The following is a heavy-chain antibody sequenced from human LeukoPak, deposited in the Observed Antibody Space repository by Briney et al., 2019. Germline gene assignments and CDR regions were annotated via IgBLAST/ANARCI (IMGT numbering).Heavy chain of an antibody. D-gene: IGHD1-26*01. J-gene: IGHJ4*02. CDR3: ARDPVGATYFDY. CDR2: IYYSGST. CDR1: GGSISSGDYY. V-gene: IGHV4-30-4*01. Sequence: PSQTLSLTCTVSGGSISSGDYYWSWIRQPPGKGLEWIGYIYYSGSTYYNPSLKSRVTISVDTSKNQFSLKLSSVTAADTAVYYCARDPVGATYFDYWGQGTLVTVSS.